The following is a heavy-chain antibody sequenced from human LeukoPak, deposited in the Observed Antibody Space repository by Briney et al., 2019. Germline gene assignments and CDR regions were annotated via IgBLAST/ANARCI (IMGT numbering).Heavy chain of an antibody. D-gene: IGHD6-25*01. CDR1: GYTFTSYG. CDR3: ARGDSMAAAASKTIYYYQHGMDV. J-gene: IGHJ6*02. V-gene: IGHV1-69*13. CDR2: IIPIFGTV. Sequence: ASVKVSCKASGYTFTSYGISWVRQAPGQGLEWMGGIIPIFGTVNYPQKFQGRVTITADESTITAYMELSSLRSEDTAVYYCARGDSMAAAASKTIYYYQHGMDVWGQGTTVTVSS.